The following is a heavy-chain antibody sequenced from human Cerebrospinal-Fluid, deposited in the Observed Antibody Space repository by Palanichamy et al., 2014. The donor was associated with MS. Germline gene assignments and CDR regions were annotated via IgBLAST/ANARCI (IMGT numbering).Heavy chain of an antibody. D-gene: IGHD5-24*01. V-gene: IGHV1-69*01. CDR2: IIPMFSIV. J-gene: IGHJ6*02. Sequence: QVQLVQSGAEVKKPGSSVKVSCKTSGGTFNSDAISWVRQAPGQGLQWMGGIIPMFSIVNYAQKFQGRVTITADESTSTADMELSSLRSEDTAVYYCVRVLRREGYNSYYYNGMDVWGQGTTVTVSS. CDR1: GGTFNSDA. CDR3: VRVLRREGYNSYYYNGMDV.